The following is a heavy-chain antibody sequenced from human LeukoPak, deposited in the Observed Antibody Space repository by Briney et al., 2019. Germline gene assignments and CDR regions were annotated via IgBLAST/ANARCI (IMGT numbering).Heavy chain of an antibody. Sequence: PGGSLRLSCAASGFTFSSYAMSWVRQAPGKGLEWVSAISGSGGSTYYADSVKGRFTISRDNSKNTLYLQMNSLRAEDTAVYYCARFWSGYQLNWFDPRGQGTLVTVSS. CDR3: ARFWSGYQLNWFDP. D-gene: IGHD3-3*01. CDR1: GFTFSSYA. V-gene: IGHV3-23*01. J-gene: IGHJ5*02. CDR2: ISGSGGST.